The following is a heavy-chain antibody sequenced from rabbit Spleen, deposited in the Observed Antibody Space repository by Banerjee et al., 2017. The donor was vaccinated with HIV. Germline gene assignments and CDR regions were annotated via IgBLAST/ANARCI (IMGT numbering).Heavy chain of an antibody. D-gene: IGHD1-1*01. J-gene: IGHJ6*01. CDR3: ARDTSSSFSSYGMDL. CDR1: GFSFSSHLY. Sequence: QQQLEESGGDLVKPEGSLTLTCTASGFSFSSHLYMCWVRQAPGKGLEWIACIDAGSSAFTYFATWAKGRFTISKTSSTTVTLQMTRLTAADTATYFCARDTSSSFSSYGMDLWGPGTLVTVS. V-gene: IGHV1S45*01. CDR2: IDAGSSAFT.